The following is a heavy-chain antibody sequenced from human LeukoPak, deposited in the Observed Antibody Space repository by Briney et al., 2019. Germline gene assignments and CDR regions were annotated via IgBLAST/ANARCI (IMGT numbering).Heavy chain of an antibody. J-gene: IGHJ6*03. V-gene: IGHV4-39*07. Sequence: SETLSLTCTVSGGSISSSSYYWGWIRQPPGKGLEWIGSIYYSGSTYYNPSLKSRVTISVDTSKNQFSLKRSSVTAADTAVYYCARVTADPLYYYYYYYMDVWGKGTTVTVSS. CDR2: IYYSGST. CDR3: ARVTADPLYYYYYYYMDV. CDR1: GGSISSSSYY.